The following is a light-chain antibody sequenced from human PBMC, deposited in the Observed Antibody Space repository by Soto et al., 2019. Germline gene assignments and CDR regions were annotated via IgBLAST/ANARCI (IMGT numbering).Light chain of an antibody. CDR3: QQISSAPLT. J-gene: IGKJ4*01. Sequence: IQMTQTKSSLSASVGDRVTITCXASQSITTYLNWYRQKPGKAPKLLIYAASSLQSGVPSRFSGSGSETEFTLSISSLQPEDFATYFCQQISSAPLTSSGRANVDI. CDR1: QSITTY. CDR2: AAS. V-gene: IGKV1-39*01.